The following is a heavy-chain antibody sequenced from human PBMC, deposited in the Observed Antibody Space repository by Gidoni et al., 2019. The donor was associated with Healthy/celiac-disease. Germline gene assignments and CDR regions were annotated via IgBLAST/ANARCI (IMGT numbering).Heavy chain of an antibody. CDR2: ISSSSSYT. J-gene: IGHJ4*02. Sequence: QVQLVEYGGGLVKPGGSLRLSCAAAGFTFSDYYMSWIRQAPGKGLEWVSYISSSSSYTTYADSVKGRFTISRDNAKTSLYLQMNSLRAEDTAVYYCARRFGIAGYDYWGQGTLVTVSS. V-gene: IGHV3-11*06. D-gene: IGHD6-13*01. CDR1: GFTFSDYY. CDR3: ARRFGIAGYDY.